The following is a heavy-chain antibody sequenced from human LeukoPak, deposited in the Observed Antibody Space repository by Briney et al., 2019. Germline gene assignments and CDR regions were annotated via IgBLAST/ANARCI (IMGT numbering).Heavy chain of an antibody. Sequence: GGSLRLSCAASGFTFSSYGMHWVRQAPGKGLEWVAFIRYDGSNKYYADSVKGRFTISRDNSKNTLYLQMNSLRAKDTAVYYCARERRTTVTPPYYYGMDVWGQGTTVTVSS. D-gene: IGHD4-17*01. CDR3: ARERRTTVTPPYYYGMDV. CDR1: GFTFSSYG. CDR2: IRYDGSNK. V-gene: IGHV3-30*02. J-gene: IGHJ6*02.